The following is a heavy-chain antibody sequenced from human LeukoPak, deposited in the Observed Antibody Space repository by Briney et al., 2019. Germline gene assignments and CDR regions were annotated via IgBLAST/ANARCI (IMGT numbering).Heavy chain of an antibody. CDR3: AKQCGGSGWLDAFDI. D-gene: IGHD6-19*01. J-gene: IGHJ3*02. V-gene: IGHV3-30*18. CDR1: GFTFRYYS. CDR2: ISYDGSNK. Sequence: RGSLRLSCADSGFTFRYYSLHSGRQGPRKGLEWGAVISYDGSNKYYTDSVKGGFTISRDNSKNTLYLQMNSLRAEDTAVYYCAKQCGGSGWLDAFDIWGQGTMVTVSS.